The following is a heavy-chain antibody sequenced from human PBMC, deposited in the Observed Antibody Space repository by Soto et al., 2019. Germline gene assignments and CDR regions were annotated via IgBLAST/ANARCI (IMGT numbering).Heavy chain of an antibody. V-gene: IGHV3-48*01. J-gene: IGHJ6*03. CDR1: GFTFSTYS. D-gene: IGHD2-15*01. CDR3: ARYKGYCSGGSCYYYYYMDV. Sequence: GGSLRLSCAASGFTFSTYSMNWVRQAPGKGLEWVSYISTTGSTIYYADSVKGRFTISRDNAKNSLYLQMTSLRAEDTAVYYCARYKGYCSGGSCYYYYYMDVWGKGT. CDR2: ISTTGSTI.